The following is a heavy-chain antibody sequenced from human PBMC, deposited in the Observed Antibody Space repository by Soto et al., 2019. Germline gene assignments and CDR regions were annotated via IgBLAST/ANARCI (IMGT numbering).Heavy chain of an antibody. CDR3: AKPPRMGYYGSEKYGEFDY. CDR1: GFTFSSYG. CDR2: ISYDGSNK. D-gene: IGHD3-10*01. V-gene: IGHV3-30*18. Sequence: QVQLVESGGGVVQPGRSLRLSCAASGFTFSSYGMHWVRQAPGKGLEWVAVISYDGSNKYYADSVKGRFTISRDNSKNTLYLQMNSLRADDTAVYYCAKPPRMGYYGSEKYGEFDYWGQGTLVTVSS. J-gene: IGHJ4*02.